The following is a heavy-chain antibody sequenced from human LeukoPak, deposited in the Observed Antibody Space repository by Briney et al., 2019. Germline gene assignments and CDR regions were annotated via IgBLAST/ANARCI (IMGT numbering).Heavy chain of an antibody. CDR1: GFSFSSYW. CDR2: IKQDGSEK. CDR3: ARDPSGYYPSPFDY. Sequence: GGSLRLSCAASGFSFSSYWMSWVRQAPGKGLEWVANIKQDGSEKYYVDSVKGRFTIPRDNAKNSLYLQMNSLRAEDTAVYYCARDPSGYYPSPFDYWGQGTLVTVSS. J-gene: IGHJ4*02. D-gene: IGHD3-22*01. V-gene: IGHV3-7*04.